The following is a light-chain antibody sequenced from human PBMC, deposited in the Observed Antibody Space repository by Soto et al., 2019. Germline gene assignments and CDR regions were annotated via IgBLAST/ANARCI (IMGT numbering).Light chain of an antibody. CDR2: AAS. V-gene: IGKV1-39*01. J-gene: IGKJ1*01. CDR3: LQAYTTRWT. Sequence: IQLTQSPSFLSASVGDSLIITCRASQGIRNDLDWYQHKPGKPPKLLIYAASSLHSGVPSRFSGSASGTTFTLTINSLQPEDFASYYCLQAYTTRWTFGLGTKVDIK. CDR1: QGIRND.